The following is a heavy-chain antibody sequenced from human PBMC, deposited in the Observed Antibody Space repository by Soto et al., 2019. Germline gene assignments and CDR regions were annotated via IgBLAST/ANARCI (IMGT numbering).Heavy chain of an antibody. J-gene: IGHJ6*02. D-gene: IGHD6-13*01. CDR1: GYTFTTYY. V-gene: IGHV1-46*01. Sequence: QVQLVQSGAEVKKPGASVKVSCKASGYTFTTYYMHWVRQAPGQGLEWMGIISPDGGRTSYAQKFQGRVTMTRDTSTTTVHMELSSLRSDDTAVYYCASSAGLDHLLNYYGLNVWGQGTTVTVSS. CDR3: ASSAGLDHLLNYYGLNV. CDR2: ISPDGGRT.